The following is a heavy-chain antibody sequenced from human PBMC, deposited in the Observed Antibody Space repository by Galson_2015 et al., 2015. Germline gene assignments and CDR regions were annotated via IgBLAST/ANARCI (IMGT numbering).Heavy chain of an antibody. D-gene: IGHD2-15*01. CDR2: IDWDDDK. V-gene: IGHV2-70*01. CDR3: ARTRGGGSCNDAFDI. Sequence: PALVKPTQTLTLTCTFSGFSLSTSGMCVSWIRQPPGKALEWLALIDWDDDKYYSTSLRTRLTISKDTSKNQVVLTLTNMDPVDTATYYCARTRGGGSCNDAFDIWGQGTMVTVSS. J-gene: IGHJ3*02. CDR1: GFSLSTSGMC.